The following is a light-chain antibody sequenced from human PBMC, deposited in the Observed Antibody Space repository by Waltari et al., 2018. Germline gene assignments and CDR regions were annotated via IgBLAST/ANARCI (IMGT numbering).Light chain of an antibody. J-gene: IGLJ1*01. CDR3: HVWHPDMDPGV. V-gene: IGLV3-21*04. CDR2: YGS. CDR1: NIGSYS. Sequence: SYALTQPPSVSVAPGTTARITCRGDNIGSYSVHWYQQKPGQAPVFVIFYGSDRPSGIPERLPGSNSGNTATLTISSVEAGDEAKYYCHVWHPDMDPGVFGPGTEVSV.